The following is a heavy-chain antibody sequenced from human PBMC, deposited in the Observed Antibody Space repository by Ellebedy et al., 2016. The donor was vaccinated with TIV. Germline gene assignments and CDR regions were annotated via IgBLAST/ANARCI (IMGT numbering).Heavy chain of an antibody. Sequence: GESLKISCATSGFSFSDYWLAWVRQAPGKGLEWVANIREDGGDKYYLDSVKGRFTISRDDAETTTFLQMNSLRAEDTAVYYCVRDLHWSYFDWGQGTLVTVSS. CDR1: GFSFSDYW. CDR3: VRDLHWSYFD. D-gene: IGHD1-26*01. V-gene: IGHV3-7*03. J-gene: IGHJ4*02. CDR2: IREDGGDK.